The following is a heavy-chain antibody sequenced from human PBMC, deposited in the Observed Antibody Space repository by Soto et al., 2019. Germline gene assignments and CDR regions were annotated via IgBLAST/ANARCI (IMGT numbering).Heavy chain of an antibody. J-gene: IGHJ6*03. V-gene: IGHV4-39*01. CDR2: IYYSGST. CDR3: ARLSGQSGIYYMDV. CDR1: GGSISSSSYY. Sequence: SETLSLTCTVSGGSISSSSYYWGWIRQPPGKGLEWIGSIYYSGSTYYNPSLKSRVTISVDTSKNQFSLKLSSVTAADTAVYYCARLSGQSGIYYMDVWGKGTTVTVSS. D-gene: IGHD2-15*01.